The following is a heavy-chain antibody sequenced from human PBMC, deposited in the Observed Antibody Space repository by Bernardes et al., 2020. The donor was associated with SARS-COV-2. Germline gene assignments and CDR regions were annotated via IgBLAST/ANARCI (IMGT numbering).Heavy chain of an antibody. CDR2: IYYSGST. Sequence: SETLSLTCTVSGGSISSYYWSWIRQPPGKGLEWIGYIYYSGSTNYNPSLKSRVTISVDTSKNQFSLKLSSVTAADTAVYYCARDSAVPAAIHRGWFDPWGQGTLVTVSS. V-gene: IGHV4-59*01. CDR3: ARDSAVPAAIHRGWFDP. CDR1: GGSISSYY. J-gene: IGHJ5*02. D-gene: IGHD2-2*02.